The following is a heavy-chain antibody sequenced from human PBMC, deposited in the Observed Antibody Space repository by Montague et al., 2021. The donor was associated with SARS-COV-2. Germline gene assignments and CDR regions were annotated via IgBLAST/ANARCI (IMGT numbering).Heavy chain of an antibody. CDR3: ARRGRKLLPVATTIGGLDI. J-gene: IGHJ3*02. D-gene: IGHD5-12*01. CDR2: IYDSGST. V-gene: IGHV4-39*02. CDR1: GGSISSSNYY. Sequence: SETLSLTCTVSGGSISSSNYYWDWIRQPPGKGLEWIGSIYDSGSTYYNPSLKSRVTMSVDTSKNHFSLKLSSVTAADTAVYYCARRGRKLLPVATTIGGLDIWGQGTMVTVSS.